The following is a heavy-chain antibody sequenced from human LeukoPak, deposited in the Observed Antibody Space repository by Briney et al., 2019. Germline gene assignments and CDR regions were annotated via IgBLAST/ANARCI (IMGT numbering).Heavy chain of an antibody. Sequence: PSETLSLTCTVSGGSISSGGYYWSWIRQPPGKGLEWIGYIYHSGSTYYNPSLKSRVTISVDRSKNQFSLKLSSVTAADTAVYYCARDSRIAVAGTDWFDPWGRGTLVTVSS. V-gene: IGHV4-30-2*01. D-gene: IGHD6-19*01. J-gene: IGHJ5*02. CDR2: IYHSGST. CDR3: ARDSRIAVAGTDWFDP. CDR1: GGSISSGGYY.